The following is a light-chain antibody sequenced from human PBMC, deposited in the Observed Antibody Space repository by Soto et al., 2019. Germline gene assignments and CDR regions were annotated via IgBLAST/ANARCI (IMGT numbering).Light chain of an antibody. V-gene: IGLV2-23*01. J-gene: IGLJ1*01. CDR2: EGS. CDR1: SSDVGSYNL. Sequence: QSALTQPASVSGSPGQSITISCTGTSSDVGSYNLVSWYQQHAGKAPKLMIYEGSKRPSGVSNRFSGSKSGYTASLTISGLQAEDEADYYCCSYAVGSTHVFGTGTKLTVL. CDR3: CSYAVGSTHV.